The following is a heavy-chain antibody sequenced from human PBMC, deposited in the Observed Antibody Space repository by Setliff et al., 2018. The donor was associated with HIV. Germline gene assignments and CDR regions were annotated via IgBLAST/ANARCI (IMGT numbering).Heavy chain of an antibody. CDR1: GGSISSSRYY. CDR3: ACGAAAGTDYYYYYYMDV. V-gene: IGHV4-39*01. J-gene: IGHJ6*03. Sequence: SETLSLTCTVSGGSISSSRYYWGWIRQPPGKGLEWIGSIYYSWSTYYNPSLKSRVTISVDTSKNQFSLKLSSVTAADTAVYYCACGAAAGTDYYYYYYMDVWGKGTTVTVSS. D-gene: IGHD6-13*01. CDR2: IYYSWST.